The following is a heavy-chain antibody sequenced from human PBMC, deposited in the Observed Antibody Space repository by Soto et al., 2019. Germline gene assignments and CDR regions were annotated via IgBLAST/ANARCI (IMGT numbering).Heavy chain of an antibody. CDR1: GYTFTSYG. J-gene: IGHJ6*02. CDR2: ISAYNGNT. D-gene: IGHD4-17*01. CDR3: ARDSASPQYGAMYYGMDV. V-gene: IGHV1-18*01. Sequence: ASVKVSCKASGYTFTSYGIRWVRQAPGQGLEWMGWISAYNGNTNYAQKLQGRVTMTTDTSTSTAYMELRSLRSDDTAVYFCARDSASPQYGAMYYGMDVWGQGTTVTVSS.